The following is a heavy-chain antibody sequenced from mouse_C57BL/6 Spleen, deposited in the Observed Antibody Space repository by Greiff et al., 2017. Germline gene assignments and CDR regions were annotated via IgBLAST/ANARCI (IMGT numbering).Heavy chain of an antibody. V-gene: IGHV3-6*01. CDR2: ISYDGSN. J-gene: IGHJ2*01. Sequence: DVKLQESGPGLVKPSQSLSLTCSVTGYSITSGYYWNWIRQFPGNKLEWMGYISYDGSNNYNPSLKNRISITRDTSKNQFFLKLNSVTTEDTATYYCARAGSSPYYFDYWGQGTTLTVSS. CDR3: ARAGSSPYYFDY. CDR1: GYSITSGYY. D-gene: IGHD1-1*01.